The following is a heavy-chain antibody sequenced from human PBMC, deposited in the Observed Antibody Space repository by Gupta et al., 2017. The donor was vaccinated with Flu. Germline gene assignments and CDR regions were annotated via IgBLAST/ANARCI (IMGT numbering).Heavy chain of an antibody. CDR1: GFTFSSYA. J-gene: IGHJ6*02. CDR3: AKDFGGYRGFYYYYYGMDV. CDR2: ISGSGGST. Sequence: EVQLLESGGGLVQPGGSLRLSCAASGFTFSSYAMSWVRQAPGKGLEWVSAISGSGGSTYYADSVKGRFTISRDNSKNTLYLQMNSLRAEDTAVYYCAKDFGGYRGFYYYYYGMDVWGQGTTVTVSS. D-gene: IGHD6-25*01. V-gene: IGHV3-23*01.